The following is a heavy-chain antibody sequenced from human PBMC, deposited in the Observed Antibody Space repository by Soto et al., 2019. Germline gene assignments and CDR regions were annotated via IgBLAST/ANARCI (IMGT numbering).Heavy chain of an antibody. CDR2: INHSGST. D-gene: IGHD6-13*01. Sequence: PAETLSLTCAVYDGSFSGYYWSWIGQPPGKGLEWIGEINHSGSTNYNPSLKSRVTISVDTSKNQFSLKLSLVTAADTAVYYCARVYGTAAAGSTHTVFVPRGQGTLVTVSS. J-gene: IGHJ5*02. CDR1: DGSFSGYY. CDR3: ARVYGTAAAGSTHTVFVP. V-gene: IGHV4-34*01.